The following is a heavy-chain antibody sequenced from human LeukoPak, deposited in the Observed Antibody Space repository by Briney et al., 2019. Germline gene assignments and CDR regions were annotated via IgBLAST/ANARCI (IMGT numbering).Heavy chain of an antibody. CDR3: TRDQTPYY. CDR2: IRSNLYGGTP. V-gene: IGHV3-49*04. J-gene: IGHJ4*02. CDR1: GFTFSSYH. Sequence: PGGSLRLSCEVSGFTFSSYHMNWVRQAPGKGLEWVGFIRSNLYGGTPEYAASVKGRFTISRDDSNSIAYLEMDSLKTDDTAVYYCTRDQTPYYWGQGTLVTVSS.